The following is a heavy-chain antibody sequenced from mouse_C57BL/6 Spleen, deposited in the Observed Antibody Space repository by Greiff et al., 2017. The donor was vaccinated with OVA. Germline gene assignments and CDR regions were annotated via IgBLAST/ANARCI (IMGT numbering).Heavy chain of an antibody. CDR1: GFTFSDYY. CDR2: INYDGSST. D-gene: IGHD2-10*01. CDR3: ARALPLAKYYYAMDY. V-gene: IGHV5-16*01. Sequence: DVKLVESEGGLVQPGSSMKLSCTASGFTFSDYYMAWVRQVPEKGLEWVANINYDGSSTYYLDSLKSRFIISRDNAKNILYLQMSSLKSEDTATYYCARALPLAKYYYAMDYWGQGTSVTVSS. J-gene: IGHJ4*01.